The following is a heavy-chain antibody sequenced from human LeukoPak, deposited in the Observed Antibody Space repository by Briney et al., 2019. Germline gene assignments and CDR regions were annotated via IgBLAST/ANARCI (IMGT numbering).Heavy chain of an antibody. Sequence: ASVKVSCKASGYTFTGYYMHWVRQAPGQGLEWMGWINPNSGGTNYAQEFQGRVTMTRDTSISTAYMELSRLRSDDTAVYYCASHSSGWYEYYFDYWGQGTLVTVSS. J-gene: IGHJ4*02. D-gene: IGHD6-19*01. CDR3: ASHSSGWYEYYFDY. CDR2: INPNSGGT. CDR1: GYTFTGYY. V-gene: IGHV1-2*02.